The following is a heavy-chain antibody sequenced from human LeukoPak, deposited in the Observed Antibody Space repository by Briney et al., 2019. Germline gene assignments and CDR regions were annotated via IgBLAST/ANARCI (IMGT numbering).Heavy chain of an antibody. D-gene: IGHD5-18*01. V-gene: IGHV3-33*06. Sequence: GGSLRLSCAASGFTFSSYGMHWFRQAPGKGLEWVAVIWYDGSNKYYADSVKGRFTISRDNSKNTLYLQMNSLRAEDTAVYYCAKGTYGYVYWGQGTLVTVSS. J-gene: IGHJ4*02. CDR1: GFTFSSYG. CDR2: IWYDGSNK. CDR3: AKGTYGYVY.